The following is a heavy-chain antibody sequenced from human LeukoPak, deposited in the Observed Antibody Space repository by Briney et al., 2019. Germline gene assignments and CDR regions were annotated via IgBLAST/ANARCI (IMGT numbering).Heavy chain of an antibody. CDR3: AKGGKWDVTPFDY. D-gene: IGHD1-26*01. V-gene: IGHV3-23*01. CDR2: ISGGGGST. J-gene: IGHJ4*02. Sequence: GSLKLSCTASGFTFTSYSMNWVRQAPGKGLEWVSTISGGGGSTYYADSVKGRFTISRDNSKNTPCLQVNSLRAEDTAVYYCAKGGKWDVTPFDYWGQGTLVTVSS. CDR1: GFTFTSYS.